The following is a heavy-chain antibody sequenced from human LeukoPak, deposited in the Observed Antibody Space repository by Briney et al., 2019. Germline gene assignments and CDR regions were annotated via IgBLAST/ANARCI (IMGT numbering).Heavy chain of an antibody. CDR2: IIDTGGRT. CDR1: GFSFSDSA. J-gene: IGHJ5*02. CDR3: AKGGQDFDFWRFDL. D-gene: IGHD3-3*01. Sequence: GGSLRLSCASSGFSFSDSAVSWVRHSPGEGLKWVSSIIDTGGRTYYADSVKGRFTITRDNSRNTVNLQMNGLRAEDTARYFCAKGGQDFDFWRFDLWGQGILVIVSS. V-gene: IGHV3-23*01.